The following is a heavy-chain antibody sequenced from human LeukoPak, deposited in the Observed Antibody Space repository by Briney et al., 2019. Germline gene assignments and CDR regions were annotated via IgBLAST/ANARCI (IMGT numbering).Heavy chain of an antibody. CDR1: GFTFSSYA. D-gene: IGHD6-13*01. V-gene: IGHV3-30-3*01. CDR2: ISYDGSNK. J-gene: IGHJ4*02. Sequence: PGGSLRLSCAASGFTFSSYAMHWVRQAPGKGLEWVAVISYDGSNKYYADSVKGRFTISRDNSKNTLYLQMNSLRAEDTAVYYCARGYSSSWYARPNFDYWGQGTLVTVSS. CDR3: ARGYSSSWYARPNFDY.